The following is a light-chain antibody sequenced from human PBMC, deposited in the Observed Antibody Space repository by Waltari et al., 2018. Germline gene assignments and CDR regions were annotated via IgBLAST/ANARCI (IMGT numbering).Light chain of an antibody. J-gene: IGLJ3*02. CDR3: ASWDDSLSVGV. CDR2: RNN. V-gene: IGLV1-47*01. Sequence: QSVLTPPPSPSGTPGQRVPISCSASLSHLRTHYVYLYQQFPGTAPKILIQRNNQRPSGVPDRFSGSKSGTSASRAISGLRSEDEADYYCASWDDSLSVGVFGGGTKLTVL. CDR1: LSHLRTHY.